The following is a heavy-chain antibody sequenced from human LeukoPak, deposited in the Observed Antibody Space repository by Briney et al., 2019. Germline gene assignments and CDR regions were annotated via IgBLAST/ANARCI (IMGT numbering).Heavy chain of an antibody. CDR3: AREGMVAQNYFDY. V-gene: IGHV1-69*05. CDR1: GGTFSSYA. D-gene: IGHD1-26*01. Sequence: SVKVSCKASGGTFSSYAISWVRQAPGQGLERMGRIIPIFGTANYAQKFQGRVTITTDESTSTAYMELSSLRSEDTAVYYCAREGMVAQNYFDYCGQGTLVTVSS. J-gene: IGHJ4*02. CDR2: IIPIFGTA.